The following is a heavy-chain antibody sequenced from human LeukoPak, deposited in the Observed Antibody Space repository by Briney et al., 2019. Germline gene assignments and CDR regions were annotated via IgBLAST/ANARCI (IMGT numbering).Heavy chain of an antibody. CDR2: IYYSGST. J-gene: IGHJ4*02. D-gene: IGHD5-18*01. V-gene: IGHV4-39*01. CDR1: GGSISSSSFF. CDR3: VRRSRDTGMAGSDY. Sequence: TSETLSLTCSVSGGSISSSSFFWDWIRQPPGKGLEWIGSIYYSGSTYYNPSLKSRVTISVDTSKNQFSLKLSSMTAADTAVYYCVRRSRDTGMAGSDYWGQGTLVTVSS.